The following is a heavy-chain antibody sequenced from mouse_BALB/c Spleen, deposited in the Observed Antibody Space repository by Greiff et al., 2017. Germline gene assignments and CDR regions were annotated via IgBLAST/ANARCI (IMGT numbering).Heavy chain of an antibody. Sequence: QVQLKQSGPGLVAPSQSLSITCTVSGFSLTSYGVHWVRQPPGKGLEWLGVIWAGGSTNYNSALMSRLSISKDNSKSQVFLKMNSLQTDDTAMYYCARVYDDGRAWFAYWGQGTLVTVSA. V-gene: IGHV2-9*02. CDR3: ARVYDDGRAWFAY. D-gene: IGHD2-3*01. CDR2: IWAGGST. CDR1: GFSLTSYG. J-gene: IGHJ3*01.